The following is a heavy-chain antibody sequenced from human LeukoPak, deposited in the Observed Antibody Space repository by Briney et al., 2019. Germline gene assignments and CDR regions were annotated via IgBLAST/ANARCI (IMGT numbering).Heavy chain of an antibody. D-gene: IGHD3-22*01. CDR3: ARPRNLYYDSSGLSAFDI. J-gene: IGHJ3*02. Sequence: NPSETLSLTCTVSGGSISSSSYYWGWIRQPPGKGLEWIGSIYYSGSTYYNPSHKSRVTISVDTSKNQFSLKLSSVTAADTAVYYCARPRNLYYDSSGLSAFDIWGQGTMVTVSS. CDR1: GGSISSSSYY. V-gene: IGHV4-39*01. CDR2: IYYSGST.